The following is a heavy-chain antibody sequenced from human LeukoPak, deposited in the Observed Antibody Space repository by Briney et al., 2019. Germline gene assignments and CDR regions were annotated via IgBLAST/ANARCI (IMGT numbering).Heavy chain of an antibody. CDR2: IKQDGSEK. D-gene: IGHD3-22*01. CDR3: ARPSYYYDSSGHYY. CDR1: GFTFSSYW. J-gene: IGHJ4*02. Sequence: PGGSLRLSCAAPGFTFSSYWMSWVRQAPGKGLEWVANIKQDGSEKYYVDSVKGRFTISRDNAKNSLYLQMNSLRAEDTAVYYCARPSYYYDSSGHYYWGQGTLVTVSS. V-gene: IGHV3-7*01.